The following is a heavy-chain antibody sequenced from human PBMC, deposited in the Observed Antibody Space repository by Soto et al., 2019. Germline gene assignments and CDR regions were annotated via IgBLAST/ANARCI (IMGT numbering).Heavy chain of an antibody. CDR1: GYTFTSYY. V-gene: IGHV1-46*03. D-gene: IGHD3-10*01. CDR3: ARDGFGYGDWFDP. J-gene: IGHJ5*02. CDR2: INPSGGST. Sequence: QVQLVQSGAEVKKPGASVKVSCKASGYTFTSYYMHWVRQAPGQGLEWMGIINPSGGSTSYAQKFQGSVTMTRDTSTSTVYMELSSLRSEDTAVYYCARDGFGYGDWFDPWGQGTLVTVSS.